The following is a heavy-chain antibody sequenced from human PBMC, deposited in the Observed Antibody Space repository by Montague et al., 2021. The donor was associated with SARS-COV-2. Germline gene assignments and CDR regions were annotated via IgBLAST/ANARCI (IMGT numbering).Heavy chain of an antibody. Sequence: SETLSLTCTVSGVSVTSSDRWSWVRQSPAKGLEWIGEVHHGGGTTYGGSTTYNPSLNRRVTISVDRSKNQFSLNIQSVTAADTAIYHCATLKYGGGWYFLDYWGQGILVTVSS. D-gene: IGHD6-19*01. CDR3: ATLKYGGGWYFLDY. CDR2: VHHGGGTTYGGST. J-gene: IGHJ4*02. CDR1: GVSVTSSDR. V-gene: IGHV4-59*02.